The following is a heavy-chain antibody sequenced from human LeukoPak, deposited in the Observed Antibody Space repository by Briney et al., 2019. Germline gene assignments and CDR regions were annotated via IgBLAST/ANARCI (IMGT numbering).Heavy chain of an antibody. CDR3: AREFRYSYGYLYYYYGMDV. CDR1: GGSFSGYY. Sequence: PSETLSLTCADYGGSFSGYYWSWIRQPPGKGLEWIGEINHSGSTNYNPSLKSRVTISVDTSKNQFSLKLSSVTAADTAVYYCAREFRYSYGYLYYYYGMDVWGQGTTVTVSS. V-gene: IGHV4-34*01. J-gene: IGHJ6*02. CDR2: INHSGST. D-gene: IGHD5-18*01.